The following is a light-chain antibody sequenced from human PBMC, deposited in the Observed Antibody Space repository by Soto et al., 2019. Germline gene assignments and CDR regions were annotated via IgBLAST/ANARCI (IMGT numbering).Light chain of an antibody. CDR2: DAS. Sequence: EIVLTQSPATLSLSPGERATLSCRASQSVSSSLAWYQQKPGQAPRLLIYDASNRATGIPARFSGSGSGTVFTLTISSLEPEDFAVYYCQQRNKWPPIFTFGPGTKVDFK. CDR3: QQRNKWPPIFT. CDR1: QSVSSS. J-gene: IGKJ3*01. V-gene: IGKV3-11*01.